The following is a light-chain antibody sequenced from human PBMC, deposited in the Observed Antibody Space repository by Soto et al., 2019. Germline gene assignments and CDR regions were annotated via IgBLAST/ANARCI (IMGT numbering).Light chain of an antibody. J-gene: IGKJ5*01. CDR1: QSVSSSY. Sequence: EIVLTQSPGTLSLSPGERATLSCRASQSVSSSYLAWYQEKPGQAPRLLIYGASSRATGIPDRFSGSGSGTAFTLTISRLEPEDFAVYYCQQYGSSLPITFGQGTRLEMK. V-gene: IGKV3-20*01. CDR2: GAS. CDR3: QQYGSSLPIT.